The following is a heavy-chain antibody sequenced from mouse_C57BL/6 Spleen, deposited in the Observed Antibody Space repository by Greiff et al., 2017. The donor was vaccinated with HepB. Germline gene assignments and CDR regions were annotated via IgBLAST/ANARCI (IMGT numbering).Heavy chain of an antibody. CDR2: ISSGSSTI. Sequence: EVQVVESGGGLVKPGGSLKLSCAASGFTFSDYGMHWVRQAPEKGLEWVAYISSGSSTIYYADTVKGRFTISRDNAKNTLFLQMTSLRSEDTAMYYCARGLRRGDYYAMDYWGQGTSVTVSS. J-gene: IGHJ4*01. D-gene: IGHD2-2*01. CDR1: GFTFSDYG. V-gene: IGHV5-17*01. CDR3: ARGLRRGDYYAMDY.